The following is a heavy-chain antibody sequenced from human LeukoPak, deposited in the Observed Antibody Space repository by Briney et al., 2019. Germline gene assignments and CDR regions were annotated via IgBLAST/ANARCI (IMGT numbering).Heavy chain of an antibody. CDR3: AKDQWPSSYDILTGANAFDI. J-gene: IGHJ3*02. V-gene: IGHV3-23*01. D-gene: IGHD3-9*01. CDR2: ISGSGGST. CDR1: GFTFSSYA. Sequence: QPGGSLRLSCAASGFTFSSYAMSWVRQAPGKGLEWVSAISGSGGSTYYADSVKGRFTISRDNSKNTLYLQMNSLRAEDTAVYYCAKDQWPSSYDILTGANAFDIWGQGTMVTVSS.